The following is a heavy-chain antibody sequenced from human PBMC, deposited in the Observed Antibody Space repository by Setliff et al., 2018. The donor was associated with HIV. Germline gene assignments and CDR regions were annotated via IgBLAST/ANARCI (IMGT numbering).Heavy chain of an antibody. D-gene: IGHD3-22*01. J-gene: IGHJ4*02. V-gene: IGHV4-4*07. Sequence: SETLSLTCTVSGDSITSRPYWTWVRQPAGKGLEWIGRIYTSGSTNYNPSLKSRVTISLDTSKNQFSLRLSSVTAADTAVYYCARVRLTMIMMVDYFDQWGQGTLVTVS. CDR2: IYTSGST. CDR3: ARVRLTMIMMVDYFDQ. CDR1: GDSITSRPY.